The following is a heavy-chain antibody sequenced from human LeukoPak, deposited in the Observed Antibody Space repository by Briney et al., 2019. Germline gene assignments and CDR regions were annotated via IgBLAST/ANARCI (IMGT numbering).Heavy chain of an antibody. J-gene: IGHJ4*02. CDR1: GGSISGHY. D-gene: IGHD1-14*01. CDR3: ARHAERLRNFGY. V-gene: IGHV4-59*08. CDR2: IYYSGST. Sequence: SETLSLTCTVSGGSISGHYWSWMRQPPGKAPEWIGYIYYSGSTNYNPSLKSRVTISVDTSKNQFSLKLSSVTAADTAVYYCARHAERLRNFGYWGQGTLVTVSS.